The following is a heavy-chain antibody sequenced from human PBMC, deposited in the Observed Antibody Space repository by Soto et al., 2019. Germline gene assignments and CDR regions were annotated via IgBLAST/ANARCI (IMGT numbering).Heavy chain of an antibody. Sequence: AASVKVCCKASRGTFSSYAISWVRQAPGQGLEWMGGIIPIFGTANYAQKFQGRVTITADESTSTAYMELSSLRSEDTAVYYCARAQVHKQLAEYSWFGPWGQGTLVTVSS. CDR3: ARAQVHKQLAEYSWFGP. CDR1: RGTFSSYA. D-gene: IGHD6-6*01. V-gene: IGHV1-69*13. CDR2: IIPIFGTA. J-gene: IGHJ5*02.